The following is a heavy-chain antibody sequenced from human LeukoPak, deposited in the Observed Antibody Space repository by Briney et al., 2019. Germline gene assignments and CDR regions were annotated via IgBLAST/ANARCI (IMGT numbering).Heavy chain of an antibody. J-gene: IGHJ5*02. D-gene: IGHD6-19*01. Sequence: GGSLRLSCAASGFTFSSYGMHWVRQAPGKGREWVAVIWYDGSNKYYADSVKGRFTISRDNSKNTLYLQMNSLRAEDTAVYYCARDMGASSSGSLDPWGQGTLVTVSS. CDR1: GFTFSSYG. V-gene: IGHV3-33*01. CDR3: ARDMGASSSGSLDP. CDR2: IWYDGSNK.